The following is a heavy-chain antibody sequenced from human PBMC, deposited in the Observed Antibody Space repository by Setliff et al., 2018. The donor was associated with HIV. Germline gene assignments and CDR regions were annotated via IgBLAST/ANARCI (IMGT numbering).Heavy chain of an antibody. CDR2: INPKSDGT. Sequence: GASVKVSCKASGYSFTDYYIHWVRQAPGQGLEWMGWINPKSDGTNYAQKFQGWITMTRDTSISTAYMELSRLRSDDTAVYYCAREVRWELPQGFDHWGQGSQVTVSS. D-gene: IGHD1-26*01. CDR1: GYSFTDYY. J-gene: IGHJ4*02. CDR3: AREVRWELPQGFDH. V-gene: IGHV1-2*04.